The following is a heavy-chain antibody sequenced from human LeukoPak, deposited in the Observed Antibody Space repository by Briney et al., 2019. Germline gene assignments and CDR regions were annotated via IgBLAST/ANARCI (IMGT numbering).Heavy chain of an antibody. J-gene: IGHJ4*02. CDR3: ARHEWQQLVKFDC. CDR2: IYYSGST. CDR1: GYSISSSLYY. D-gene: IGHD6-13*01. V-gene: IGHV4-39*01. Sequence: SETLSLTCTVSGYSISSSLYYWGWIRQPPGKGLEWIGTIYYSGSTYYNPSLKGRVTISVDTSKNQFSLKVSSVTAADTAVYYCARHEWQQLVKFDCWGQGALVTVSS.